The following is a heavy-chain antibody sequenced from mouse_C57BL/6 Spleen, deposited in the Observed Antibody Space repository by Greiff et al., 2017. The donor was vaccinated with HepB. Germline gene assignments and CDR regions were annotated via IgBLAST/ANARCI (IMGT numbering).Heavy chain of an antibody. CDR3: ARDYYGSSDWYFDV. Sequence: QVQLQQSGPELVKPGASVKISCKASGYSFTSYYIHWVKQRPGQGLEWIGWIYPGSGNTKYNEKFKGKATLTADTSSSTAYMQLSSLTSEDSAVYYCARDYYGSSDWYFDVWGTGTTVTVSS. V-gene: IGHV1-66*01. CDR1: GYSFTSYY. J-gene: IGHJ1*03. CDR2: IYPGSGNT. D-gene: IGHD1-1*01.